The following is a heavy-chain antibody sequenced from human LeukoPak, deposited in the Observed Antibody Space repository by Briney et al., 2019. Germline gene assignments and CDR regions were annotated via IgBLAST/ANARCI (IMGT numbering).Heavy chain of an antibody. Sequence: ASVKVSCKASGYTFTSYDINWVRQATGQGLEWMGWMNPNSGNTGYAQKFQGRVTMTRNTSISTAYMELSSLRSEDTAVYYRASPLQDCSGGSCYPSDAFDIWGQGTMVTVSS. V-gene: IGHV1-8*01. D-gene: IGHD2-15*01. CDR1: GYTFTSYD. CDR3: ASPLQDCSGGSCYPSDAFDI. CDR2: MNPNSGNT. J-gene: IGHJ3*02.